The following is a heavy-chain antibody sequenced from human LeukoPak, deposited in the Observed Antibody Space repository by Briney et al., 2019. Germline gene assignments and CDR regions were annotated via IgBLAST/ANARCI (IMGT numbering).Heavy chain of an antibody. Sequence: GGSLRLSCTGSGFTFGDYAMSWVRQAPGKGLEWVGFIRSKAYGGTREYAASVKGRFTISRDDSKSIAYLQMNSLEIEDTAMYYCSRNYVSGSYAFDIWGQGTMVTVSS. CDR3: SRNYVSGSYAFDI. V-gene: IGHV3-49*04. CDR1: GFTFGDYA. D-gene: IGHD3-10*01. CDR2: IRSKAYGGTR. J-gene: IGHJ3*02.